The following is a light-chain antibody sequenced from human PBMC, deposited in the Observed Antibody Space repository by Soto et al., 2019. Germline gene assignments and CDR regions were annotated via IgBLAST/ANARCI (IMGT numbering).Light chain of an antibody. CDR1: QSVSSN. CDR2: GAY. J-gene: IGKJ2*01. Sequence: EIVMTQSPAPLSVSPGEIATLSCRASQSVSSNLAWYQQKPGQAPRLLIYGAYTRASGIPARISGSGSETEFTLTNSSVQSEEFPVYYCQQYNNWPYTFGQGTKLEIK. V-gene: IGKV3-15*01. CDR3: QQYNNWPYT.